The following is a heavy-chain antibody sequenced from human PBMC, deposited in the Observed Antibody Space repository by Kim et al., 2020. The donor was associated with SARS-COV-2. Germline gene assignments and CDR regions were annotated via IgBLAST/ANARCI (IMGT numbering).Heavy chain of an antibody. Sequence: SETLSLTCAVYGGSFSGYYWSWIRQPPGKGLEWIGEINHSGRTNYNPSLKSRVTISVDTSKNQFSLKLTSVTAADMAVYYCARRLSNTSGWGSHYCDLWGQGTLVTASS. CDR3: ARRLSNTSGWGSHYCDL. V-gene: IGHV4-34*01. CDR1: GGSFSGYY. D-gene: IGHD3-10*01. J-gene: IGHJ4*02. CDR2: INHSGRT.